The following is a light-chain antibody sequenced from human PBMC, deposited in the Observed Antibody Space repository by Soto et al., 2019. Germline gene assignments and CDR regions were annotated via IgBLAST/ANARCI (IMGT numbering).Light chain of an antibody. CDR3: QQYDNLPLT. CDR2: DAS. CDR1: QDISNY. V-gene: IGKV1-33*01. J-gene: IGKJ5*01. Sequence: DIQMTQSPSSLSASVGDRVTITRQASQDISNYLNWYQQKPGKAPKLLIYDASNLETGVLSRFSGSGSGTDFTFTISSLQPEDIATYYCQQYDNLPLTFGQGTRLETK.